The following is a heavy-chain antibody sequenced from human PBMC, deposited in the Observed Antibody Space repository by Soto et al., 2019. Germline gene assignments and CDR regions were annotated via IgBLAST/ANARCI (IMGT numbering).Heavy chain of an antibody. D-gene: IGHD1-26*01. J-gene: IGHJ4*02. CDR2: ISSTSDYI. V-gene: IGHV3-21*01. CDR3: AREGDFAFDF. Sequence: VQLVESGGGLVKPGGSLRLSCAASGFAFSRYSFNWIRQAPGMGLEWVSSISSTSDYIYYADSVKGRFTVSRDNAKISLYLQMNSLRAEDTAIYYCAREGDFAFDFWGQGTLVTVAS. CDR1: GFAFSRYS.